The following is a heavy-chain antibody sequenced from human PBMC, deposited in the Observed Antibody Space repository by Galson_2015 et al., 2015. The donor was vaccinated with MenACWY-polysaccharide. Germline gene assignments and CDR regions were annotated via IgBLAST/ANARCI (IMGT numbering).Heavy chain of an antibody. Sequence: SLRLSCAASGFTFSSYSMNWVRQAPGKGLEWVSSISSSSSYIYYADSVKGRFTISRDNAKNSLYLQMNSLRAEDTAVYYCARDRTSAVAAFLSYYYYGMDVWGQGTTVTVSS. J-gene: IGHJ6*02. CDR1: GFTFSSYS. D-gene: IGHD6-19*01. V-gene: IGHV3-21*01. CDR3: ARDRTSAVAAFLSYYYYGMDV. CDR2: ISSSSSYI.